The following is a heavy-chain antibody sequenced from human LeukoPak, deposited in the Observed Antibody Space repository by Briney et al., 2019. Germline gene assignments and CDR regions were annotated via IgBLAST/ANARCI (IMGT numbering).Heavy chain of an antibody. J-gene: IGHJ4*02. V-gene: IGHV4-59*01. D-gene: IGHD3-22*01. CDR3: ARGGYDSSGYFFDY. CDR2: IYYSGST. CDR1: GGSISSYY. Sequence: SGTLSLTCTVSGGSISSYYWRWIRQPPGKGLEWIGYIYYSGSTNYNPSLKSRVTISVATSKNQFSLKLSSVTAADTAVYYCARGGYDSSGYFFDYWGQGTLVTVFS.